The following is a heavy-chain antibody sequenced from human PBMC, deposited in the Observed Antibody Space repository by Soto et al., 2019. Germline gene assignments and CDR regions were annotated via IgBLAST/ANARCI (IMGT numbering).Heavy chain of an antibody. J-gene: IGHJ6*02. Sequence: QVQLVQSGAEVKKPGASVKVSCRASGYTFTSYVISWVRQAPGQGLEWMGWISAYNGNTNFAQKLQGRVTMTTDTSTSTAYMELRSLRSGDTAVYYCARVVATVAGPYGMDVWGQGTTVTVSS. CDR1: GYTFTSYV. CDR2: ISAYNGNT. V-gene: IGHV1-18*01. D-gene: IGHD6-19*01. CDR3: ARVVATVAGPYGMDV.